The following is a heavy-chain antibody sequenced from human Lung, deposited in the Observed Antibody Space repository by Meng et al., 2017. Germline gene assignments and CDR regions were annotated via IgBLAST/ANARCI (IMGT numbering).Heavy chain of an antibody. V-gene: IGHV4-39*01. CDR3: ARRAHYDDPPR. J-gene: IGHJ4*02. D-gene: IGHD4-17*01. CDR1: SASFTSSNYY. Sequence: QLRLQESGPGLVKPSETLSLTCTVSSASFTSSNYYWVWISRPPGNGLEWIGSIYYDGRTYYNSSLKSRVTISVDTSTNQFSLKLSSVTATDTAVYYCARRAHYDDPPRWGQGTLVTVSS. CDR2: IYYDGRT.